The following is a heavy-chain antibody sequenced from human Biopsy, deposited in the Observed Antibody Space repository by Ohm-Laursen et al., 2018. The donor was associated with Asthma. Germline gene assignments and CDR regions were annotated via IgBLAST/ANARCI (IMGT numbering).Heavy chain of an antibody. Sequence: SLRLSCTAARFTYEMHWFRQAPGKGREGVEVISYDGSSIYYADSVKARFTISRDNSKNTLSLQMNSLTAEDTAVYYCAREGVAGTHIEDWGQGTLVTVSS. CDR1: RFTYE. CDR2: ISYDGSSI. V-gene: IGHV3-30-3*01. J-gene: IGHJ4*02. D-gene: IGHD6-19*01. CDR3: AREGVAGTHIED.